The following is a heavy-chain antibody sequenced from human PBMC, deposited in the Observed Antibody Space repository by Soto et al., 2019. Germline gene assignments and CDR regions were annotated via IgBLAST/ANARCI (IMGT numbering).Heavy chain of an antibody. CDR1: GFTFSDYD. Sequence: VGSLRLSCAASGFTFSDYDMNWVRQAPGKGLEWVSYISSSSFSIYYADSAKGRFTISRDNAKNSLSLQMNSLRAEDTAVYYCARDVGGGSWDYWGKGTRVTVSS. J-gene: IGHJ4*02. CDR3: ARDVGGGSWDY. CDR2: ISSSSFSI. D-gene: IGHD6-13*01. V-gene: IGHV3-48*01.